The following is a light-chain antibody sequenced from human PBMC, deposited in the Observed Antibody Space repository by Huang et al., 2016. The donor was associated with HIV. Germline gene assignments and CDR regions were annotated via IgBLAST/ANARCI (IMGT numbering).Light chain of an antibody. CDR2: LSS. V-gene: IGKV2-28*01. J-gene: IGKJ5*01. CDR3: MQALQNPRT. CDR1: QSLLHTNGYSY. Sequence: IVMTQSPLSLPVTPGEPAPISCRSSQSLLHTNGYSYVDWYLQKPGQSPQLLIYLSSNRDSGGPERCSGSGSVLDFTLKISSVEAEDVGIYYCMQALQNPRTFGQGTRLEIK.